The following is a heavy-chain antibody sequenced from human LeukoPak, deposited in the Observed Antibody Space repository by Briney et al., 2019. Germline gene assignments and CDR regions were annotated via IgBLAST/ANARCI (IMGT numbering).Heavy chain of an antibody. V-gene: IGHV4-39*07. CDR2: IYYSGST. CDR3: ARTLNYYGSSYTEALDAFDI. D-gene: IGHD3-22*01. Sequence: SETLSLTCTVSGGSISSSSYYWGWIRQPPGKGLEWIGSIYYSGSTYYNPSLKSRVTISVDTSKNQFSLKLSSVTAADTAVYYCARTLNYYGSSYTEALDAFDIWGQGTMVTVSS. CDR1: GGSISSSSYY. J-gene: IGHJ3*02.